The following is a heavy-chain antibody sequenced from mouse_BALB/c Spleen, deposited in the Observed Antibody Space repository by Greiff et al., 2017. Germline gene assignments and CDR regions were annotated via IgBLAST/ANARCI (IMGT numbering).Heavy chain of an antibody. D-gene: IGHD1-2*01. CDR2: IWTGGGT. J-gene: IGHJ4*01. Sequence: QVHLKQSGPGLVAPSQSLSITCTVSGFSLTSYDISWIRQPPGKGLEWLGVIWTGGGTNYNSAFMSRLSISKDNSKSQVFLKMNSLQTDDTAIYYCVREITTATYYAMDYWGQGTSVTVSS. V-gene: IGHV2-9-2*01. CDR3: VREITTATYYAMDY. CDR1: GFSLTSYD.